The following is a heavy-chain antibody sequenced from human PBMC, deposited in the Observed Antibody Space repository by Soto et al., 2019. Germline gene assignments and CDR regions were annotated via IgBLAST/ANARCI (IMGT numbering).Heavy chain of an antibody. CDR2: IYSGGST. Sequence: EVQLVESGGGLIQPGGSLRLSCAASGFTVSSSYMSWVRQAPGKGLEWVSVIYSGGSTYYADSVKGRFTISRDNSKNTLYPQMNSLRAEDTAVYYCARGPDTAMVLQVDYWGQGTLVTVSS. CDR3: ARGPDTAMVLQVDY. J-gene: IGHJ4*02. D-gene: IGHD5-18*01. CDR1: GFTVSSSY. V-gene: IGHV3-53*01.